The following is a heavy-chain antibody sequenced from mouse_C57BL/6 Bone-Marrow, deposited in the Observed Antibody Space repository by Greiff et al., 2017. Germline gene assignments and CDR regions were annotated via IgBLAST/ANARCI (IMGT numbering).Heavy chain of an antibody. CDR2: IYPRSGNT. CDR1: GYTFTSYG. J-gene: IGHJ4*01. CDR3: AFYGPYAMDY. D-gene: IGHD1-1*01. Sequence: VKLVESGAELARPGASVKLSCKASGYTFTSYGISWVKQRTGQGLEWIGEIYPRSGNTYYNEKFKGKATLTADKSSSTAYMALRSLTSEDSAVYFCAFYGPYAMDYWGQGTSVTVSS. V-gene: IGHV1-81*01.